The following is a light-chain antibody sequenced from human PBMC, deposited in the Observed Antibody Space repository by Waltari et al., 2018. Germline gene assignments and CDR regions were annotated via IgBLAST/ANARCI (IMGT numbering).Light chain of an antibody. CDR1: SRHSSTG. CDR2: VNSDGSH. CDR3: QTGGHGTWV. J-gene: IGLJ3*02. Sequence: QLALTQSPAASASLGPSLKLTCTLSSRHSSTGIAWHQQQPEKATQYLMKVNSDGSHSKGDEIPDRFSGSSSGAERYLTISNVQSEDEADYYCQTGGHGTWVFGGGTKLTVL. V-gene: IGLV4-69*01.